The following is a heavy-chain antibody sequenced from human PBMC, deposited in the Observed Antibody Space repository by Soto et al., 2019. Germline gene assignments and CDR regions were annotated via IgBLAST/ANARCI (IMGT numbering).Heavy chain of an antibody. V-gene: IGHV3-23*01. CDR2: ISGSGATT. J-gene: IGHJ4*02. CDR1: VITFIADA. D-gene: IGHD6-13*01. Sequence: GPLRLSCAASVITFIADAMSWVRQAPGKGLEWVSAISGSGATTYYADSVKGRSTISRDKSKNTLYLQMNSLRAEDTALYYCAKSFSSNWYDYFDYWGQGSLVTVSS. CDR3: AKSFSSNWYDYFDY.